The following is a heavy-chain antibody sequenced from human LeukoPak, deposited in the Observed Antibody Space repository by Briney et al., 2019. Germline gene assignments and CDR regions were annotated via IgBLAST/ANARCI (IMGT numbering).Heavy chain of an antibody. Sequence: PSETLSLTCAVYGGSFSGYYWSWIRQPPGKGLEWIGYIYYSGSTYYNPSLKSRVTISVDTSKNQFSLKLSSVTAADTAVYYCARVGAGWGYFDLWGRGTLVTVSS. V-gene: IGHV4-30-4*08. J-gene: IGHJ2*01. D-gene: IGHD1-26*01. CDR2: IYYSGST. CDR1: GGSFSGYY. CDR3: ARVGAGWGYFDL.